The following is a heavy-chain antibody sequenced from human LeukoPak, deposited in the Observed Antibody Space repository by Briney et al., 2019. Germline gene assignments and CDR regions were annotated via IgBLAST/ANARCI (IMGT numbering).Heavy chain of an antibody. D-gene: IGHD3-10*01. CDR2: ISSSSSYI. CDR3: ARPSVDGSGSCPY. CDR1: GFTFSSYS. V-gene: IGHV3-21*01. Sequence: GGSLRLSCAASGFTFSSYSMNWVRQAPGKGLEWVSSISSSSSYIYYADSVKGRFTISRDNAKNSLYLQMNSLRAEDTAVYYCARPSVDGSGSCPYWGQGTLATVSS. J-gene: IGHJ4*02.